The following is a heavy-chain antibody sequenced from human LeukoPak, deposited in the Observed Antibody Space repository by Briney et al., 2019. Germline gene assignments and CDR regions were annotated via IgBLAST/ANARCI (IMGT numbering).Heavy chain of an antibody. D-gene: IGHD6-13*01. J-gene: IGHJ4*02. V-gene: IGHV3-23*01. Sequence: GGSLRLSCAASGLTFSNYAMSWVRQAPGKGLEWVSAISNNGGYTYYADSVQGRFTISRDNSKSTLCLQMNSLRAEDTAIYYCAKSGIAAAGQRGYFDYWGQGTLVTVSS. CDR1: GLTFSNYA. CDR2: ISNNGGYT. CDR3: AKSGIAAAGQRGYFDY.